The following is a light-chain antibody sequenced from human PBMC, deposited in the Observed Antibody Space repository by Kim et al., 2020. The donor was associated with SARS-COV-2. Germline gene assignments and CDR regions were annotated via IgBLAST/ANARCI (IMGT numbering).Light chain of an antibody. Sequence: QSVLTQPPSVSAAPGQKVTISCSGSSSNIGYHYVSWFQQLPGTAPKLLIYDDSKRPSGIPDRFSGSKSGTSATLGITGLQTGDEATYFCATWDGGPSAGGVFGGGTKLTVL. V-gene: IGLV1-51*01. CDR1: SSNIGYHY. CDR3: ATWDGGPSAGGV. CDR2: DDS. J-gene: IGLJ3*02.